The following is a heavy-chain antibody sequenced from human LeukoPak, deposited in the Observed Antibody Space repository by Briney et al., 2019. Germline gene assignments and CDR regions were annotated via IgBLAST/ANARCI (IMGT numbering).Heavy chain of an antibody. CDR2: MNPNSGNT. J-gene: IGHJ5*02. D-gene: IGHD3-3*01. CDR3: ARGYDFWSGYYNWFDP. V-gene: IGHV1-8*01. Sequence: ASVKVSCKASGYTFTSYDINWARQATGQGLEWMGWMNPNSGNTGYAQKFQGRVTMTRNTSISTAYMELSSLRSEDTAVYYCARGYDFWSGYYNWFDPWGQGTLVTVSS. CDR1: GYTFTSYD.